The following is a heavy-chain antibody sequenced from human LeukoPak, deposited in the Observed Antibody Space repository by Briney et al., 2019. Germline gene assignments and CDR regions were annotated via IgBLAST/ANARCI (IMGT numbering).Heavy chain of an antibody. Sequence: GGSLRLSCVASGFTFSISGMSWVRQAPGKGLEWVSYISSSSSSIYDADSVRGRFTISRDNAKNSLYLQLNSLRPENTAVYYCARGPSRIDYWGQGTLVTVAS. D-gene: IGHD2-2*01. J-gene: IGHJ4*02. CDR2: ISSSSSSI. CDR1: GFTFSISG. V-gene: IGHV3-48*04. CDR3: ARGPSRIDY.